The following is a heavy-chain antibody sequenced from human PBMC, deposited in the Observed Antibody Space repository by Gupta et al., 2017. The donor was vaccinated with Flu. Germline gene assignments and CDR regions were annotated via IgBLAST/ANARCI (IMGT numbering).Heavy chain of an antibody. J-gene: IGHJ4*02. CDR3: AKDRCSASNCYSAMDY. CDR1: GFTFDNYA. Sequence: EVQLVESGGGWVQPGRSLRLSCAASGFTFDNYAMHWVRQAPGKGLEWVSGISWDSGGIGYEDSVKGRFTISRDNAKNSLYLQMNSLRADDTAFYYCAKDRCSASNCYSAMDYWGQGTLVTVSS. V-gene: IGHV3-9*01. D-gene: IGHD2-15*01. CDR2: ISWDSGGI.